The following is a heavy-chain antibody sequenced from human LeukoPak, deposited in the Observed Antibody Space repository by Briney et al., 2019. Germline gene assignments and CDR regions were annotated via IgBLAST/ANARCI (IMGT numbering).Heavy chain of an antibody. V-gene: IGHV3-21*01. CDR3: ARDTAYAFDI. CDR2: ISSGSSYI. Sequence: GGSLRLSCAASGFTFRKYNMNWVRQAPGKGLEWVSAISSGSSYIYYADSVKGRFTISRDNAKNSLYLQMNSLRAEDTAVYYCARDTAYAFDIWGQGTMVTVSS. J-gene: IGHJ3*02. CDR1: GFTFRKYN. D-gene: IGHD5-18*01.